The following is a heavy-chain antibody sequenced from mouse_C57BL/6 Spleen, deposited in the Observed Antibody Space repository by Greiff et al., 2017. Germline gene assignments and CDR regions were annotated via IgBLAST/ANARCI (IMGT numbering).Heavy chain of an antibody. CDR3: APITTVVGY. Sequence: QVQLQQSGAELVKPGASVKLSCKASGYTFTSYWMHWVKQMPGKGLEWIGMIHPNSGSNNYNEKFKSKATLTVDKSPSTTYMQLSSLTSEYSAVYYCAPITTVVGYWGQGTTLTVSS. J-gene: IGHJ2*01. V-gene: IGHV1-64*01. D-gene: IGHD1-1*01. CDR1: GYTFTSYW. CDR2: IHPNSGSN.